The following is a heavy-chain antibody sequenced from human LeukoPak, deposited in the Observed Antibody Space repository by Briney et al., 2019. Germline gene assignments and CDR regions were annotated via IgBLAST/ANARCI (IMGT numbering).Heavy chain of an antibody. V-gene: IGHV1-8*01. CDR1: GYTFTSYD. Sequence: ASVKVSCKASGYTFTSYDINWVRQATGQGLEWMGWMNPNSGNTGYAQKFQGRVTMTRNTSISTAYMELSSLRSEDTAVYYCAEGLISHDAFDIWGQGTMVTVSS. CDR2: MNPNSGNT. J-gene: IGHJ3*02. D-gene: IGHD3-3*02. CDR3: AEGLISHDAFDI.